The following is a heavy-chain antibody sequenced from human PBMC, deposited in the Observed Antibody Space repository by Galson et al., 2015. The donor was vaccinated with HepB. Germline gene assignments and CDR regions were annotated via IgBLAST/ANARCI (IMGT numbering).Heavy chain of an antibody. CDR3: ARDFVGGIVKGGALGYCTTSCYYDMDV. Sequence: SLRLSCAASGFTFSSYALHWVRQAPGKGLEWVAVMSYDGRNKYYADSVKGRFTMSRDNSKNTLYLQMNSLRAEDTAVYYCARDFVGGIVKGGALGYCTTSCYYDMDVWGQGTTVTVSS. D-gene: IGHD2-8*01. J-gene: IGHJ6*02. CDR2: MSYDGRNK. V-gene: IGHV3-30-3*01. CDR1: GFTFSSYA.